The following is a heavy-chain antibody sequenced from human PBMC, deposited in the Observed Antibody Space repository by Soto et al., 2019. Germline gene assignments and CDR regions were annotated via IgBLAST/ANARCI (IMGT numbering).Heavy chain of an antibody. J-gene: IGHJ4*02. D-gene: IGHD5-12*01. Sequence: LTCTVSGGSISSYYWSWIRQPPGKGLEWIGYIYYSGSTYYNPSLKSRVTISVDTSKNQFSLKLSSVTAADTAVYYCARLRRDGYKDEFDYWGQGTLVTVSS. CDR3: ARLRRDGYKDEFDY. CDR1: GGSISSYY. V-gene: IGHV4-59*08. CDR2: IYYSGST.